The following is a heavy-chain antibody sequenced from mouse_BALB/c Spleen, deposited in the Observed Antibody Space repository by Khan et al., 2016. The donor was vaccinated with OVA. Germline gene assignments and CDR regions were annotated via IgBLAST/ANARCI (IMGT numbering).Heavy chain of an antibody. CDR1: GFSLTTYG. CDR3: ARAWVMSTDSFDY. J-gene: IGHJ2*01. CDR2: IWAGGST. V-gene: IGHV2-9*02. D-gene: IGHD3-3*01. Sequence: VQLQESGPGLVAPSQSLSITCTVSGFSLTTYGVHWVRQPPGNGLEWLGIIWAGGSTNYNSAPMSRLTISKDNSQSQVFLQMNSLPTDDTAVYYSARAWVMSTDSFDYWGQGTPLTVSS.